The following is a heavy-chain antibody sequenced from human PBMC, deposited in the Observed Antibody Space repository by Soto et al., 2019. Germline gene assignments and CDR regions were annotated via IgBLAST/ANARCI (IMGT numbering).Heavy chain of an antibody. Sequence: GGSLRLSCAASGFTFSSYGMHWVRQAPGKGLEWVAVISYDGSNKYYADSVKGRFTISRDNSKNTLYLQMNSLRAEDTAVYYCAKCKVPAASPYYYYYGMDVWGQGTTVTVSS. CDR3: AKCKVPAASPYYYYYGMDV. J-gene: IGHJ6*02. D-gene: IGHD2-2*01. CDR2: ISYDGSNK. CDR1: GFTFSSYG. V-gene: IGHV3-30*18.